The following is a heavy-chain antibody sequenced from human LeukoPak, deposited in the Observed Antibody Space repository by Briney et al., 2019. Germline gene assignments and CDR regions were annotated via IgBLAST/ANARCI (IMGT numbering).Heavy chain of an antibody. J-gene: IGHJ3*02. CDR3: AKDLRIQLWLRAFDI. D-gene: IGHD5-18*01. CDR1: GFTFSSYG. Sequence: PGGSLRLSCAASGFTFSSYGMHWVRQAPGKGLEWVSAISGSGGSTYYADSVKGRFTISRDNSKNTLYLQMNSLRAEDTAVYYCAKDLRIQLWLRAFDIWGQGTMVTVSS. V-gene: IGHV3-23*01. CDR2: ISGSGGST.